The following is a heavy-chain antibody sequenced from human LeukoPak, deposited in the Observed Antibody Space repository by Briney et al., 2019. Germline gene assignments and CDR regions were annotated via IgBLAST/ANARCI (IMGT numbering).Heavy chain of an antibody. CDR2: NSGGGDTT. D-gene: IGHD1-1*01. V-gene: IGHV3-23*01. J-gene: IGHJ5*02. CDR1: GFTFSNNG. Sequence: GGSLRLSCAASGFTFSNNGMSWVRQSPGRGLEWVSGNSGGGDTTYYAESVKGRFTISRDNSKNTLFLQMNSLTAEDTAVYYCTKRTSTLDDPWGQGTLVTVSS. CDR3: TKRTSTLDDP.